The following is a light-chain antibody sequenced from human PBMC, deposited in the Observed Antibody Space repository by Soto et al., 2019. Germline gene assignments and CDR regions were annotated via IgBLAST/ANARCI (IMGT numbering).Light chain of an antibody. V-gene: IGKV3-20*01. CDR2: GAS. CDR1: QSVSSSY. CDR3: QQYAGSPIT. Sequence: EIVLKQSPRTVSLSPGPSARLSXRASQSVSSSYLAWYQQKPGQAPRLLIYGASSRATGIPDRFSGSESGTDFTLTIRRLEPEDFAMYYCQQYAGSPITFGQGTRLEIK. J-gene: IGKJ5*01.